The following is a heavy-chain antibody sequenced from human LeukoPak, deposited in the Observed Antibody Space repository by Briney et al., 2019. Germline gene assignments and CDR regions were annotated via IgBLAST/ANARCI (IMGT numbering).Heavy chain of an antibody. CDR1: GGSFSGYY. V-gene: IGHV4-34*01. D-gene: IGHD3-22*01. J-gene: IGHJ4*02. CDR2: INHSGIT. Sequence: SETLSLTCAVYGGSFSGYYWSLIRQPPGKGLEWIGEINHSGITNYNPSLKSRVTISVDTSKNQFSLKLTSVTAADTAVYYCARSYYYESSGYGDFDYWGQGALVTVSS. CDR3: ARSYYYESSGYGDFDY.